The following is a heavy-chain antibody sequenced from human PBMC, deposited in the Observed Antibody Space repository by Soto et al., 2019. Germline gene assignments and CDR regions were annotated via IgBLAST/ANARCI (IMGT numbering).Heavy chain of an antibody. CDR3: AKGGVPVTTFLNY. CDR1: GFTFSSYG. CDR2: ISYDGSNK. D-gene: IGHD4-17*01. J-gene: IGHJ4*02. V-gene: IGHV3-30*18. Sequence: QVQLVESGGGVVQPGRSLRLSCAASGFTFSSYGMHWVRQAPGKGLEWVAVISYDGSNKYYADSVKGQFTISRDNSKNTLYLQMNSLRAEDTAVYYCAKGGVPVTTFLNYWGQGTLVTVSS.